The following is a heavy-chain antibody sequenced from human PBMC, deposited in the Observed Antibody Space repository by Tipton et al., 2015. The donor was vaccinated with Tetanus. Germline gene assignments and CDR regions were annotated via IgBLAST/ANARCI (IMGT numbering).Heavy chain of an antibody. CDR2: IYFEGST. Sequence: TLSLTCTVSGASISDKKYYWGWIRQPPGKGLEWIASIYFEGSTYYSPSLKSRLTLDVDTSQNLFSLKLTSVTAADTAVYYCARWGDASGSTNLYAFDIWGQGTMVSVSS. V-gene: IGHV4-39*02. D-gene: IGHD3-10*01. J-gene: IGHJ3*02. CDR3: ARWGDASGSTNLYAFDI. CDR1: GASISDKKYY.